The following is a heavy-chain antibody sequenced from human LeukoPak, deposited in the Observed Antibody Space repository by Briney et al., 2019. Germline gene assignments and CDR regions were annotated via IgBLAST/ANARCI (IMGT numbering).Heavy chain of an antibody. Sequence: GESLKISCKGSGYSFTSYWIGWVRQMPGKGVDGMAIIYPGDSDTRYSPSFQGQVTISADKSIRTAYLQWSSLKASDTAMYYCARRQGITWYIDYWGQGTLVTVSS. CDR2: IYPGDSDT. D-gene: IGHD2-21*01. V-gene: IGHV5-51*01. J-gene: IGHJ4*02. CDR1: GYSFTSYW. CDR3: ARRQGITWYIDY.